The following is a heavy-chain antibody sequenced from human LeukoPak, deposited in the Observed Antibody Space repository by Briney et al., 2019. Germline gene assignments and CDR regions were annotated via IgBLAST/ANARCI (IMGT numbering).Heavy chain of an antibody. CDR2: VNWNGGST. J-gene: IGHJ4*02. D-gene: IGHD1-26*01. CDR3: ARAISGTYQAPFDY. Sequence: PGGSLRLSCAASGFTFDDYGMSWVRQAPGKGLEWVSGVNWNGGSTGYADSVKGRFTISRDNAKNSLYLQTNSLRAEDTALYYCARAISGTYQAPFDYWGQGTLVTVSS. V-gene: IGHV3-20*04. CDR1: GFTFDDYG.